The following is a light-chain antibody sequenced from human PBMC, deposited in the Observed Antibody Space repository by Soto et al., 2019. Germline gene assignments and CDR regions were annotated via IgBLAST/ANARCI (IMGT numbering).Light chain of an antibody. CDR2: EVN. J-gene: IGLJ2*01. CDR3: SSYGGSNNLV. CDR1: SSDVGAYIF. V-gene: IGLV2-8*01. Sequence: QAVLTQPASVSGSPGQSITISCTGTSSDVGAYIFVSWYQHHPGKAPKLMIYEVNKRPSGVPDRFSGSKSGNTASLTVSGLQAEDEADYYCSSYGGSNNLVFGGGTKLTVL.